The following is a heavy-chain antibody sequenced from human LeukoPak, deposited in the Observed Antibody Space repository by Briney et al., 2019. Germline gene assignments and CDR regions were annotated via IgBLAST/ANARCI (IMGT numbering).Heavy chain of an antibody. Sequence: WETLSLTCSVSGGSISSYYWSWIRQPPGKGLEWIGYIYYSGSTNYNPSLKSRVTISVDTSKNQFSLKLSSVTAADTAVYYCARGLATPRYWGQGTLVTVSS. CDR2: IYYSGST. J-gene: IGHJ4*02. D-gene: IGHD2-15*01. CDR1: GGSISSYY. V-gene: IGHV4-59*01. CDR3: ARGLATPRY.